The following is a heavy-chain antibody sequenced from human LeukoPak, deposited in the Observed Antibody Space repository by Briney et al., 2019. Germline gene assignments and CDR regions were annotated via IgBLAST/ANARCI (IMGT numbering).Heavy chain of an antibody. J-gene: IGHJ4*02. CDR2: IYSGGST. CDR3: ARRAGDYSHPYDY. Sequence: GGSLRLSCVASGFIVSSNCMSWVRQAPGKGLEWVSFIYSGGSTYYADSVKGRFTISRGNSKNTLYLQMNSLRAEDTAVYYCARRAGDYSHPYDYWGQGTLVTVSS. D-gene: IGHD3-22*01. V-gene: IGHV3-53*01. CDR1: GFIVSSNC.